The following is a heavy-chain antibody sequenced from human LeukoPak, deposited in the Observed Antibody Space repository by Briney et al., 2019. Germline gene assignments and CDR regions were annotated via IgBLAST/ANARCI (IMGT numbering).Heavy chain of an antibody. D-gene: IGHD1-1*01. V-gene: IGHV3-74*01. CDR3: ATGGSAGGNWPYFEN. J-gene: IGHJ1*01. Sequence: PGGSVRLSCAASGVTISNYWMHWVRQAAGKGLVWVSRIETDGSTTSYADSVKGRFTISRDNAENTVYLQMNSLRAEDTAVYYCATGGSAGGNWPYFENWGQGTLVTVSS. CDR2: IETDGSTT. CDR1: GVTISNYW.